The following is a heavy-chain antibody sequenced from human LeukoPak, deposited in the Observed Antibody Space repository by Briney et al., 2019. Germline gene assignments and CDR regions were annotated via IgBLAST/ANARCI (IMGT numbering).Heavy chain of an antibody. CDR1: GDSVSSSNYY. CDR3: AREILYDSTGYYL. Sequence: SETLSLTCTVSGDSVSSSNYYWAWIRQPPGKGLEWIGNIYYSGSTYYNPSLKSRVTISVDTSKNQFSLNLRSVTAADTAVYYCAREILYDSTGYYLWGQGTLVTVSS. J-gene: IGHJ4*02. V-gene: IGHV4-39*07. D-gene: IGHD3-22*01. CDR2: IYYSGST.